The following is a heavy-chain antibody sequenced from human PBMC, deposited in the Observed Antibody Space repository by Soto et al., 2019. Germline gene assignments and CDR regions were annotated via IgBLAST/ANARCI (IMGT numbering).Heavy chain of an antibody. Sequence: PSETLSLTCAVSGGSISSGGYSWSWIRQPPGKGLEWIGYIYHSGSTYYNPSLKSRVTISVDTSKNQFSLKLSSVTAADTAVYYCARALPPHNSSPFDPWGQGILVTVSS. CDR2: IYHSGST. D-gene: IGHD2-15*01. CDR1: GGSISSGGYS. V-gene: IGHV4-30-2*01. J-gene: IGHJ5*02. CDR3: ARALPPHNSSPFDP.